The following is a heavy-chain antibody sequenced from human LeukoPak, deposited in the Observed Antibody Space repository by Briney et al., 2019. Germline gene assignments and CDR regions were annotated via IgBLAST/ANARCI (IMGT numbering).Heavy chain of an antibody. CDR2: ISGSGGST. J-gene: IGHJ4*02. D-gene: IGHD3-3*01. CDR3: AKDHPTYYDFWSGYYTGIEAGPYFDY. V-gene: IGHV3-23*01. Sequence: GGSLRLSCAASGFTFSSYAMSWVRQAPGKGLEWVSAISGSGGSTYYADSVKGRFTISRDNSKNTLYLQMNSLRDEDTAVYYCAKDHPTYYDFWSGYYTGIEAGPYFDYWGQGTLVTVSS. CDR1: GFTFSSYA.